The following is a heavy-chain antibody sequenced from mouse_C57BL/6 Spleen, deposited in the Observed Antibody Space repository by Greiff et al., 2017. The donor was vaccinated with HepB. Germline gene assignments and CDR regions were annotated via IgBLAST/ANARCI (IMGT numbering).Heavy chain of an antibody. CDR2: IDPENGDT. CDR3: TTGYYYPY. D-gene: IGHD1-1*01. CDR1: GFNIKDDY. Sequence: EVQLKQSGAELVRPGASVKLSCTASGFNIKDDYMHWVKQRPEQGLEWIGWIDPENGDTEYASKFQGKATITADTSSNTAYLQLSSLTSEDTAVYYCTTGYYYPYWGQGTTLTVSS. J-gene: IGHJ2*01. V-gene: IGHV14-4*01.